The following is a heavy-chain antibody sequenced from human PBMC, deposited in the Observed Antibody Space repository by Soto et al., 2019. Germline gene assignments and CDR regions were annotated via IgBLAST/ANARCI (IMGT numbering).Heavy chain of an antibody. CDR1: GFTFSSYA. Sequence: GGSLRLSCAASGFTFSSYAMSWVRQAPGKGLEWVSAISGSGGSTYYADSVKGRFTISRDNSKNTLYLQMNSLRAEDTAVYYCAKDFPYYYDSSGYYPDAFDNWGQGTMVTVSS. V-gene: IGHV3-23*01. CDR3: AKDFPYYYDSSGYYPDAFDN. J-gene: IGHJ3*02. D-gene: IGHD3-22*01. CDR2: ISGSGGST.